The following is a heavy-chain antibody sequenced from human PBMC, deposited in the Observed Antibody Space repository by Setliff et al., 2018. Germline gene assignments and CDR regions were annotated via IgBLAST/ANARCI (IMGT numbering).Heavy chain of an antibody. J-gene: IGHJ3*01. Sequence: SETLSLTCDVSGISITSGHYWGWIRQPPGKGLEWIATIYHRGRTYYNPSLDSRVTISLDTSKNQYSLRLRSVAAADTAVYYCASPRRDDLDTPFDAFDLWGQGTKVTVSS. CDR2: IYHRGRT. V-gene: IGHV4-38-2*01. CDR3: ASPRRDDLDTPFDAFDL. D-gene: IGHD1-1*01. CDR1: GISITSGHY.